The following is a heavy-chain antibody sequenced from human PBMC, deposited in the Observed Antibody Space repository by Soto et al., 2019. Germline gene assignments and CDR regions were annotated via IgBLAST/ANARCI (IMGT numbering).Heavy chain of an antibody. CDR2: IYSGGST. J-gene: IGHJ4*02. Sequence: VQLVETGGGLIQPGGSLRLSCAASGFTVSSNYMSWVRQAPGKGLEWVSVIYSGGSTYYADSVKGRFTISRDNSKNTLYLQMNSLRAEDTAVYYCAREAYDSSGYYYSGGFDYWGQGTLVTVSS. CDR1: GFTVSSNY. D-gene: IGHD3-22*01. V-gene: IGHV3-53*02. CDR3: AREAYDSSGYYYSGGFDY.